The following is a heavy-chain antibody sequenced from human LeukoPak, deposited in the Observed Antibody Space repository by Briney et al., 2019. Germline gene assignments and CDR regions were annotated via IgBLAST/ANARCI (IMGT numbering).Heavy chain of an antibody. CDR2: ISYDGSNT. D-gene: IGHD3-22*01. CDR3: ARSPHNFYYDSSGYHPLDAFDM. Sequence: PGGSLRLSCAASGFTFSTYGMHWVRQAPGKGLEWVAGISYDGSNTYYVDSVRGQCTISRDKSKNTLYLQMNSLRAEDTAVYYCARSPHNFYYDSSGYHPLDAFDMWGQGTMVTVSS. CDR1: GFTFSTYG. V-gene: IGHV3-30*03. J-gene: IGHJ3*02.